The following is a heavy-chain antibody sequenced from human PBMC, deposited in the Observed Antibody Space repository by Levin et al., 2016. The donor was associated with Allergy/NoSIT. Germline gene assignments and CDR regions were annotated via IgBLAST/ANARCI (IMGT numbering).Heavy chain of an antibody. V-gene: IGHV4-39*01. CDR3: ARRRYSGSYGIFDY. D-gene: IGHD1-26*01. CDR2: ISYRGST. Sequence: SETLSLTCTVSGGSISSSDYYWGWIRQPPGKGLEWIGSISYRGSTYYNPSLKSRVTISVDTSKNQFSLKLRSVTAADTAVYYCARRRYSGSYGIFDYWGQGILVTVSS. J-gene: IGHJ4*02. CDR1: GGSISSSDYY.